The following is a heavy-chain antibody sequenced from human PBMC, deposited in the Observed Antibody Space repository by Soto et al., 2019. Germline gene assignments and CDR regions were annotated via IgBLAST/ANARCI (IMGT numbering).Heavy chain of an antibody. CDR2: IYYTGST. J-gene: IGHJ4*02. CDR3: GRVRNNYGDYVVDY. CDR1: GGSISTFY. Sequence: SETLSLTCSVSGGSISTFYWSWIRQPPGQGLEWIGYIYYTGSTSYNPSLKSRVTISVDTSKNQFSLKLSSVTAADTAVYYCGRVRNNYGDYVVDYWGQGSLVTVSS. D-gene: IGHD4-17*01. V-gene: IGHV4-59*01.